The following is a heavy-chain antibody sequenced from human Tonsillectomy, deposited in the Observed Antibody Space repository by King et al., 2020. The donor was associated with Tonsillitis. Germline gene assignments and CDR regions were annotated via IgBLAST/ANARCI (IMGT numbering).Heavy chain of an antibody. CDR1: GYTFTGYY. V-gene: IGHV1-2*02. CDR3: ARGGSSSSLNYYYGMDV. CDR2: INPNSGGP. Sequence: VQLVESGAEVKKPGASVKVSCKASGYTFTGYYMDWVRQAPGQGLEWMAWINPNSGGPNYAQKFQGRVTMTRDTSINTAYMELSRLRSDDTAVYYCARGGSSSSLNYYYGMDVWGQGTTVTVSS. D-gene: IGHD6-13*01. J-gene: IGHJ6*02.